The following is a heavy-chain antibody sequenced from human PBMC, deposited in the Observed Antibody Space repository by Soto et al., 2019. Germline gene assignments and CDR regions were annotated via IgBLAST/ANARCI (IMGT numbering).Heavy chain of an antibody. CDR3: ARRRKGNSGSGSYPFDY. V-gene: IGHV1-69*02. Sequence: QVQLVQSGAEVKKPGSSVKVSCKASGGTFSSYTISWVRQAPGQGLEWMGRIIPILGIANYAQKFQGRVTITADKSTSTAYMELSSVRSEDTAVYYCARRRKGNSGSGSYPFDYWGQGTLVTVSS. CDR1: GGTFSSYT. D-gene: IGHD3-10*01. J-gene: IGHJ4*02. CDR2: IIPILGIA.